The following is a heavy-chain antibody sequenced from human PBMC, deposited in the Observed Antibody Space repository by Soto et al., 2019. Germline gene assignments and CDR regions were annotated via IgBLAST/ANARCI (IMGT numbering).Heavy chain of an antibody. Sequence: SVKVSCKASGYTFTGYYMHWVRQAPGQGLEWMGWINPNSGGTNYAQKFQGWVTMTRDTSISTAYMELSRLRSDDTAVYYCASGGERVGATSDIDAWGQGTTVTVSS. CDR2: INPNSGGT. D-gene: IGHD1-26*01. CDR3: ASGGERVGATSDIDA. J-gene: IGHJ6*02. CDR1: GYTFTGYY. V-gene: IGHV1-2*04.